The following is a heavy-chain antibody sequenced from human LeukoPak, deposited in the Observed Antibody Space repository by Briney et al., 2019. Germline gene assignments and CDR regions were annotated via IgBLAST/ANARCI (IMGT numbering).Heavy chain of an antibody. J-gene: IGHJ5*02. Sequence: GGSLRLPCAASGFTFSSYDIHWVRQATGKGLEWVSAIGTAGDTYYTGSVKGRFIISKENAKNSWSLQMNSLRAGDTAVYYCARGLAAGGMSWFDTWGQGTLVTVSS. V-gene: IGHV3-13*04. CDR2: IGTAGDT. CDR1: GFTFSSYD. D-gene: IGHD6-13*01. CDR3: ARGLAAGGMSWFDT.